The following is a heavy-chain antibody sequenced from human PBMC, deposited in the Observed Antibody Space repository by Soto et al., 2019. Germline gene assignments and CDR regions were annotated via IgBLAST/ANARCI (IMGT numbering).Heavy chain of an antibody. CDR3: AKDWPPNPTHYYDSSGNDAFDI. V-gene: IGHV3-23*01. J-gene: IGHJ3*02. CDR1: GFTFSSYS. Sequence: XWSLIRCCAASGFTFSSYSMSWVRQAPGKGLEWVSAISGSGGSTYYADSVKGRFTISRDNSKNTLYLQMNSLRAEDTAVYYCAKDWPPNPTHYYDSSGNDAFDIWGQGTMVTVSS. CDR2: ISGSGGST. D-gene: IGHD3-22*01.